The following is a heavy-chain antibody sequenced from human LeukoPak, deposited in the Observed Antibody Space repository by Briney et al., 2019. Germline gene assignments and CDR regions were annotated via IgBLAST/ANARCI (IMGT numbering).Heavy chain of an antibody. J-gene: IGHJ5*02. CDR3: ARGMAYYDFWSGYTNWFDP. CDR2: MNPNSGNT. V-gene: IGHV1-8*01. CDR1: GYTFTMYY. D-gene: IGHD3-3*01. Sequence: ASVKVSCKASGYTFTMYYIHWVRQAPGQGLEWMGWMNPNSGNTGYAQKFQGRVTMTRNTSISTAYMELSSLRSEDTAVYYCARGMAYYDFWSGYTNWFDPWGQGTLVTVSS.